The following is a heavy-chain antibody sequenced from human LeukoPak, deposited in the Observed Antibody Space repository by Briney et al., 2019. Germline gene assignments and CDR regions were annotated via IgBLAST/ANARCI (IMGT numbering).Heavy chain of an antibody. D-gene: IGHD5-24*01. CDR3: AKNQGSRDGHNPGLLDY. V-gene: IGHV3-23*01. CDR1: GFTFSSYA. Sequence: GGSLRLSCAASGFTFSSYAMSWVRQAPGKGLEWVSAISGSGGSTYYADSVKGRFTISRENSKNTLYLQMNSLRAEDTAVYYCAKNQGSRDGHNPGLLDYWGQGTLVTVSS. J-gene: IGHJ4*02. CDR2: ISGSGGST.